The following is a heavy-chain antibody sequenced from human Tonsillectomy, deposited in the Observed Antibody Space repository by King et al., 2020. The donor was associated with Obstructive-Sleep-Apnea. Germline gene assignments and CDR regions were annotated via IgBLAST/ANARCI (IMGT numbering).Heavy chain of an antibody. CDR1: GGSISSGGDY. CDR2: IYYSGSA. CDR3: ARFSVTLWVFDY. J-gene: IGHJ4*02. D-gene: IGHD4-17*01. V-gene: IGHV4-31*03. Sequence: QLQESGPGLVKPSQTLSLTCTVSGGSISSGGDYWSWIGQHPGKGLEWIGYIYYSGSAYYTPSLKSRVTISVDTSKNQFSLKLSSVTAADTAVYYCARFSVTLWVFDYWGQGTLVTVSS.